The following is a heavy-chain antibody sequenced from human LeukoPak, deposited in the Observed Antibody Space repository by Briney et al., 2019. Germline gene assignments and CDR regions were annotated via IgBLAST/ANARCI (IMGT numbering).Heavy chain of an antibody. CDR2: IYYSGST. V-gene: IGHV4-31*03. CDR1: GGSISSGGYY. CDR3: ARGHIAAALFY. J-gene: IGHJ4*02. Sequence: SETLSLTCTVSGGSISSGGYYWSWIRQHPGKGLEWIGYIYYSGSTYYNPSLKSRVTISLDTSKNQFSLNLSSVTAADTAVYYCARGHIAAALFYWGQGTLVTVSS. D-gene: IGHD6-13*01.